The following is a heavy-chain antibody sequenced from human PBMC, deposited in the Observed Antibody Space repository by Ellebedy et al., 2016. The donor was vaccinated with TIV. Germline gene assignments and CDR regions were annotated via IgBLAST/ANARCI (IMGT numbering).Heavy chain of an antibody. CDR2: ISGSGGST. J-gene: IGHJ4*02. CDR1: GFTFRSYA. V-gene: IGHV3-23*01. D-gene: IGHD3-9*01. CDR3: AKVGYFDWLLPFDY. Sequence: GESLKISCAASGFTFRSYAMSWVRQAPGKGLEWVSAISGSGGSTYYADSVKGRFTISRDNSKNTLYLQMNSLRAEDTAVYYCAKVGYFDWLLPFDYWGQGTLVTVSS.